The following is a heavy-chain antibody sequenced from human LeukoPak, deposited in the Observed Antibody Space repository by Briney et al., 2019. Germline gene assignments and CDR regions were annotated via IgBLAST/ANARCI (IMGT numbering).Heavy chain of an antibody. CDR1: GFTFSSYG. CDR2: IWYDGSNK. D-gene: IGHD5-12*01. V-gene: IGHV3-33*06. J-gene: IGHJ4*02. Sequence: GGSLRLSCAASGFTFSSYGMNWVRQAPGKGLEWVAVIWYDGSNKYYADSVKGRFTISRDNSKNTLYLQMNSLRAADTAVYYCAKDGVRYSGYDYLVYWGQGTLVTVSS. CDR3: AKDGVRYSGYDYLVY.